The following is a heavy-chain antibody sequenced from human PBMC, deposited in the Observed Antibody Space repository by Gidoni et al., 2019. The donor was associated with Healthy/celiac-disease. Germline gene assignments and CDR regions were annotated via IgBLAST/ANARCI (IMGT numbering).Heavy chain of an antibody. CDR1: GFTFSSYA. V-gene: IGHV3-23*01. CDR3: AKDQYGDYVDAFDI. CDR2: ISGSGGST. Sequence: EVQPLESGGGLVQTGGSLRLSCASSGFTFSSYAMSGVRQAPGKGLEWVSAISGSGGSTYYAVSVKVRFTISRDNSKNTLYLQMNSLRAEYTAVYYCAKDQYGDYVDAFDIWGQGTMVTVSS. J-gene: IGHJ3*02. D-gene: IGHD4-17*01.